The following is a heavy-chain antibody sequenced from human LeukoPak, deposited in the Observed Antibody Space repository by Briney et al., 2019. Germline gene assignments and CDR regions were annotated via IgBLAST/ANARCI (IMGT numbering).Heavy chain of an antibody. CDR1: GGSISSSSYY. J-gene: IGHJ6*03. V-gene: IGHV4-39*01. Sequence: SETLSLTCTVSGGSISSSSYYWGWIRQPPGKGMEWIGSISHSGSTYYNPSLKSRVTISLDTSKNQFSLKLTSVTAADTAVYYCARHVYSSSWIYYYYYMDVWGKGTTVTVSS. CDR3: ARHVYSSSWIYYYYYMDV. D-gene: IGHD6-13*01. CDR2: ISHSGST.